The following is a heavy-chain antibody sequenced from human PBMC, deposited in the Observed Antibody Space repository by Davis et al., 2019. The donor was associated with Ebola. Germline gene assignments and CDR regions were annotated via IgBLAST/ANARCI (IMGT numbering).Heavy chain of an antibody. CDR3: VKGSITMTVVVYFDL. J-gene: IGHJ4*02. D-gene: IGHD3-22*01. Sequence: GESLKISCAASGFTFSHYLMHWVRQAPGKGLEWVPLISYDENNKYYADSVKGRFTISRDNSKNTLYLQMSSLRIEDTAVYYCVKGSITMTVVVYFDLWGQGTLVTVSP. CDR1: GFTFSHYL. CDR2: ISYDENNK. V-gene: IGHV3-30*07.